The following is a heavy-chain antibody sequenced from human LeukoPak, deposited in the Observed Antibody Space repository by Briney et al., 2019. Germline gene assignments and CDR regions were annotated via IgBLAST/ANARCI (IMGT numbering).Heavy chain of an antibody. J-gene: IGHJ4*02. CDR1: GGSISSSSYY. CDR3: ARHAVTTFFY. V-gene: IGHV4-39*01. CDR2: IYYSGST. Sequence: SETLSLTCTVSGGSISSSSYYWGWIRQPPGKGLEWIGSIYYSGSTYYNPSLKGRVSISVDTSKNQFSLKLSSVTAADTAVYYCARHAVTTFFYWGQGTLVTVSS. D-gene: IGHD4-17*01.